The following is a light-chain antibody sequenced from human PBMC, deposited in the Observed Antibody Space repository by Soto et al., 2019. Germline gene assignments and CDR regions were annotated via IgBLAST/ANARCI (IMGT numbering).Light chain of an antibody. CDR1: SSDVGGYNY. CDR3: CSYAGSYTYV. Sequence: QSVLTQPRSVSGSPGQSVTISCTGTSSDVGGYNYVSWYQQHPGKAPKLMIFDVSKRPSGVPDRFSGSKSANTTSLTISGLQAADEADYYCCSYAGSYTYVFGTGTKVTVL. V-gene: IGLV2-11*01. J-gene: IGLJ1*01. CDR2: DVS.